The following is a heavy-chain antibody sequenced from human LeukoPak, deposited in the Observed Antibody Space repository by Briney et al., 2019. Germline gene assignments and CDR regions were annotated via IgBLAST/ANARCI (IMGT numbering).Heavy chain of an antibody. D-gene: IGHD6-13*01. CDR2: IYYSGST. J-gene: IGHJ4*02. V-gene: IGHV4-39*07. Sequence: NPSETLSLTCTVSGGSISSSSYYWGWIRQPPGKGLEWIGSIYYSGSTYYNPSLKSRVTISVDTSKNQFSLKLSSVTAADTAVYYCARRFSSSWYWGGYFDYWGQGTLVTVSS. CDR1: GGSISSSSYY. CDR3: ARRFSSSWYWGGYFDY.